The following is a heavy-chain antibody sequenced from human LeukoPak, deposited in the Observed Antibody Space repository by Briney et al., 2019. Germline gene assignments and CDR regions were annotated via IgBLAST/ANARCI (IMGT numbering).Heavy chain of an antibody. Sequence: SETLSLTCTVSGGSISSSSYYWGWIRQPPGKGLEWIGSIYYSGSTYYNPSLKSRVTISVDTSKNQFSLKLSSVTAADTAVYYCASSTLNIVATITVFHYWGQGTLVTVSS. CDR2: IYYSGST. V-gene: IGHV4-39*01. CDR1: GGSISSSSYY. J-gene: IGHJ4*02. CDR3: ASSTLNIVATITVFHY. D-gene: IGHD5-12*01.